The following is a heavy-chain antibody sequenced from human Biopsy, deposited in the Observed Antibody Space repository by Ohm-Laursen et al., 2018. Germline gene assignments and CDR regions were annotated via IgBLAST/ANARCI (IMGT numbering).Heavy chain of an antibody. Sequence: SGTPSLPCTVSCGSISNDYWGWIWQTPGEGIKGVGYIYFSGSTNYNPPLKSRVTISVDTSKNQFSLRLNSVTAADTAVYYCARATNSTGWPYYYFYGMDVWGQGTTVTVSS. CDR3: ARATNSTGWPYYYFYGMDV. CDR2: IYFSGST. V-gene: IGHV4-59*01. D-gene: IGHD2/OR15-2a*01. J-gene: IGHJ6*02. CDR1: CGSISNDY.